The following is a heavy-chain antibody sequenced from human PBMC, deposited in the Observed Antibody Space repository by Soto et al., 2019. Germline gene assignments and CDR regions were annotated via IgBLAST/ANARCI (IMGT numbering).Heavy chain of an antibody. V-gene: IGHV4-38-2*02. J-gene: IGHJ4*01. CDR3: AKAHVVVVADSTFDY. Sequence: SETLSLTCTVSGYSISSGSYWGWIRQPPGKGPEWIASIYHGGTTFYNPSLKSRVTVSVDKSNNQFSLKLRSVTAADTAVYYCAKAHVVVVADSTFDYWYDGTLVTVSS. CDR2: IYHGGTT. CDR1: GYSISSGSY. D-gene: IGHD2-21*02.